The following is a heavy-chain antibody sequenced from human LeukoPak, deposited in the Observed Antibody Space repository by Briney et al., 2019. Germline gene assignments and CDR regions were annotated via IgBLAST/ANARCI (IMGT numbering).Heavy chain of an antibody. D-gene: IGHD3-10*01. J-gene: IGHJ4*02. CDR2: INPSGGST. V-gene: IGHV1-46*01. Sequence: GASVKVSCKASGYTFTGYYMHWVRQAPGQGLEWMGIINPSGGSTSYAQKFQGRVTMTRDTSTSTVYMELSSLRSEDTAVYYCARETFLWFGESGVRYFDYWGQGTLVTVSS. CDR1: GYTFTGYY. CDR3: ARETFLWFGESGVRYFDY.